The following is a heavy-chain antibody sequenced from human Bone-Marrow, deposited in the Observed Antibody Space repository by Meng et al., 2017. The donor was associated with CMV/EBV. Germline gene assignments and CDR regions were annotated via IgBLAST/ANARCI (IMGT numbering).Heavy chain of an antibody. V-gene: IGHV3-30*03. J-gene: IGHJ4*02. CDR2: ITYDGSPQ. D-gene: IGHD3-10*01. CDR1: GFSFSIYG. CDR3: ARNYISGSIDY. Sequence: GGSLRLSCAASGFSFSIYGMHWVRQAPGKGLDWVGFITYDGSPQYYADSLKGRFTISRDNSKNTLYLQMNSLRADDTALYYCARNYISGSIDYWGQGTLVTAPQ.